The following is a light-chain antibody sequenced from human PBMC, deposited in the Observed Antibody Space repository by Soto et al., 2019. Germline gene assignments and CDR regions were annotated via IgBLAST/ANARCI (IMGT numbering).Light chain of an antibody. J-gene: IGKJ4*01. CDR2: DAS. V-gene: IGKV1D-13*01. CDR3: QQFYDYPLT. Sequence: AIQLTRSPSSLSASVGARVTITCRASQGISTLLAWYQHKPGKSPKLLIYDASGLESGVPSRFSGSVFGTDFVLTISILQPEDFATYYCQQFYDYPLTFGGGTKVDIK. CDR1: QGISTL.